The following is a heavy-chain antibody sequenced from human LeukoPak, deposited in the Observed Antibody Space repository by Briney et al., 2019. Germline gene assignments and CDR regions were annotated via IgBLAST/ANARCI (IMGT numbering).Heavy chain of an antibody. V-gene: IGHV3-23*01. CDR3: AKEFDRFLEWSDAFDI. CDR2: ISGSGGST. J-gene: IGHJ3*02. D-gene: IGHD3-3*01. Sequence: PGGSLRLSCAASGFTFSSYAMSWVRQAPGKGLEWVSAISGSGGSTYYADSVKGRFTISRDNAKDSLYLQMNSLRAEDTAVYYCAKEFDRFLEWSDAFDIWGQGTMVTVSS. CDR1: GFTFSSYA.